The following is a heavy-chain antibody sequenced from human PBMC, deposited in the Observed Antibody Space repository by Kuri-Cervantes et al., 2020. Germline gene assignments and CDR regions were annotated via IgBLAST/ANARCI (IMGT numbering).Heavy chain of an antibody. CDR3: ARDWAPRGYYYGMDV. CDR2: ISYDGSNK. Sequence: GGSLRLSCAASGFTFSSYAMSWVRQAPGKGLEWVAVISYDGSNKYYADSVKGRFTISRDNSKDTLYLQMNSLRAEDTAVYYCARDWAPRGYYYGMDVWGQGTTVTVSS. D-gene: IGHD3-16*01. J-gene: IGHJ6*02. CDR1: GFTFSSYA. V-gene: IGHV3-30-3*01.